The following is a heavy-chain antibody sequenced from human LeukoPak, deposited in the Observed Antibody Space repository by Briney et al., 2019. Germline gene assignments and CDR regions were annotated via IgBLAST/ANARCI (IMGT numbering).Heavy chain of an antibody. CDR1: GFTFSNYA. Sequence: GGSLRLSCAASGFTFSNYAIHWVSQAPGKGLEWVAIISSEGSTKYYAESLKGRFTVSRDNSKSTLSLQMNSLRTEDTAVYYCARGAYGGSCDYWGQGTLVTVSS. CDR3: ARGAYGGSCDY. D-gene: IGHD2-21*01. CDR2: ISSEGSTK. J-gene: IGHJ4*02. V-gene: IGHV3-30*04.